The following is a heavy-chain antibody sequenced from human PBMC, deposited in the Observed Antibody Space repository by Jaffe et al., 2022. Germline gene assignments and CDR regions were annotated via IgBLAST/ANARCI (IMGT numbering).Heavy chain of an antibody. Sequence: EVQLVESGGGLVQPGGSLRLSCVASGFTFSTYEMNWVRQAPGKGLEWVSYISSSGTTIYYADSVKGRFTISRDNAKNSLYLQMNSLRAEDTAVYHCARNLYSYGLFDYWGQGTLVTVSS. CDR1: GFTFSTYE. D-gene: IGHD5-18*01. CDR3: ARNLYSYGLFDY. V-gene: IGHV3-48*03. J-gene: IGHJ4*02. CDR2: ISSSGTTI.